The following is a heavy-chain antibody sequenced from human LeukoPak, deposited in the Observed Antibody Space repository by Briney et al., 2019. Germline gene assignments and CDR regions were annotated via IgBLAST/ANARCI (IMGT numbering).Heavy chain of an antibody. V-gene: IGHV5-51*01. D-gene: IGHD3-3*01. CDR1: GYSFTSYW. CDR2: IYPGDSDT. CDR3: ARHSVTIFGGGRYYYYMDV. J-gene: IGHJ6*03. Sequence: GESLKISCKGSGYSFTSYWIGWVRQMPGKGLEWMGIIYPGDSDTRYSPSFQGQVTISADKSISPAYLQWSSLKAADTAMYYCARHSVTIFGGGRYYYYMDVWGKGTTVTVSS.